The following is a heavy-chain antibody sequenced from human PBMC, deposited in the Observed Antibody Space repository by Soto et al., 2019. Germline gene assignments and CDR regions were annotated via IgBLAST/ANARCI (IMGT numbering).Heavy chain of an antibody. J-gene: IGHJ4*02. CDR1: GFTFSSYA. CDR2: ISYDGSNK. Sequence: GGSLRLSCAASGFTFSSYAMHWVRQAPGKGLEWVAVISYDGSNKYYADSVKGRFTISRDNSKNTLYLLMNSLRAEDTAVYYCATESPVTTTYYFDYWGQGTLVTVSS. CDR3: ATESPVTTTYYFDY. V-gene: IGHV3-30-3*01. D-gene: IGHD4-17*01.